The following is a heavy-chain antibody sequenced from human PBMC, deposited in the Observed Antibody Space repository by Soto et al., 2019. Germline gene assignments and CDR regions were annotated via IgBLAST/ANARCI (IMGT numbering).Heavy chain of an antibody. CDR3: ARVGHITNYGMAV. D-gene: IGHD1-26*01. CDR1: GGTFSSYP. CDR2: IIPFIGTS. J-gene: IGHJ6*02. Sequence: QVQLVQSGAEVKKPGSSVKVSCEASGGTFSSYPINWVRQAPGRGLEWMGGIIPFIGTSNYAQKFQGRVTITADDSTSTAYMELRSLRSEDTAVYYCARVGHITNYGMAVWGQGTTVTVSS. V-gene: IGHV1-69*01.